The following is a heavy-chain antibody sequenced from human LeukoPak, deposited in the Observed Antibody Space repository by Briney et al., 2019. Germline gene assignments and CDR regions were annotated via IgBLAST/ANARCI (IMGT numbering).Heavy chain of an antibody. D-gene: IGHD5-24*01. CDR3: TKDFGVGPRWLQWNFGSGSDNWFDP. Sequence: PGGSLRLSCAVSGFTFSDYYMSWVRQAPGKGLEWVSYISSSGSPIYYADSVKGRFTISRDNAKNSLYLHMNSLKTEDTAVYYCTKDFGVGPRWLQWNFGSGSDNWFDPWGQGTLVTVSS. V-gene: IGHV3-11*01. J-gene: IGHJ5*02. CDR1: GFTFSDYY. CDR2: ISSSGSPI.